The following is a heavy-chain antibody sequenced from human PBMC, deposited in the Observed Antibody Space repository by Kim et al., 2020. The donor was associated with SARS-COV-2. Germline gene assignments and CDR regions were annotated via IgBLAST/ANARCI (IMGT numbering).Heavy chain of an antibody. CDR3: ARLGTVVTPGRY. J-gene: IGHJ4*02. V-gene: IGHV3-74*01. Sequence: SYEDSVKGRFTISRDNAKNTLYLQMNSLRAEDTAVYYCARLGTVVTPGRYWGQGTLVTVSS. D-gene: IGHD2-21*02.